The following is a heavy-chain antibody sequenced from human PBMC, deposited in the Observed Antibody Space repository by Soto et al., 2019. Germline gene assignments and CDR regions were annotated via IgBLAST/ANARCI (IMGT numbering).Heavy chain of an antibody. CDR3: ARGDRGGFDL. CDR2: VHSGGTTT. J-gene: IGHJ3*01. D-gene: IGHD3-10*01. CDR1: GFTFDYYW. Sequence: EVQLVESGGGLVQPGESLRLSCAASGFTFDYYWMHWVRQAPGKGLVWVSHVHSGGTTTTYADSVKGRFIIPRDDARNTVSLQMSGLRAEDTAIYYCARGDRGGFDLWGHGTMVTVSS. V-gene: IGHV3-74*01.